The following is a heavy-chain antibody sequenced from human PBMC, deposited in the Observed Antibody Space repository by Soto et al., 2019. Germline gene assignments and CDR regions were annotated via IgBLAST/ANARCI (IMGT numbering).Heavy chain of an antibody. J-gene: IGHJ4*02. CDR1: GFTFSSYA. Sequence: PGGSLRLSCAASGFTFSSYAMSWVRQAPGKGLEWVSANSGSGGSTYYADSVKGQFTISRDNSKNKQYLQMNSLRSEDTAVFYCAKDEGHSSGSSVYWGQGTLVTVSS. CDR2: NSGSGGST. D-gene: IGHD3-22*01. CDR3: AKDEGHSSGSSVY. V-gene: IGHV3-23*01.